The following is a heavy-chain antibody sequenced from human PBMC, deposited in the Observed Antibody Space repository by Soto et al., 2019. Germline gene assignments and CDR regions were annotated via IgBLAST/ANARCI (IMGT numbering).Heavy chain of an antibody. Sequence: SETLSLTCSVSGGPISSGGYYWSWIRQHPGKGLEWIGYIFYSGTTYYNPSLKSRSVTSVDTSKNQFSLRLSSVTAADTAVYYCARVQPYDYGANSGWFDPWGQGTLVTVSS. CDR3: ARVQPYDYGANSGWFDP. J-gene: IGHJ5*02. CDR1: GGPISSGGYY. D-gene: IGHD4-17*01. V-gene: IGHV4-31*03. CDR2: IFYSGTT.